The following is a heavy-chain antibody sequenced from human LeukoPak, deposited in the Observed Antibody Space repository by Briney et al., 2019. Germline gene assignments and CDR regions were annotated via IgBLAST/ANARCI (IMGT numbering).Heavy chain of an antibody. CDR2: INPNSGGT. D-gene: IGHD2-21*02. CDR3: ARVGTYCGGDCYLRWFDP. J-gene: IGHJ5*02. Sequence: ASVKVSCKASGYTFTGYYMHWVRQAPGQGLEWMGRINPNSGGTNYAQKFQGRVTITRDTSISTAYMELSRLRSDDTAVYYCARVGTYCGGDCYLRWFDPWGQGTLVTVSS. V-gene: IGHV1-2*06. CDR1: GYTFTGYY.